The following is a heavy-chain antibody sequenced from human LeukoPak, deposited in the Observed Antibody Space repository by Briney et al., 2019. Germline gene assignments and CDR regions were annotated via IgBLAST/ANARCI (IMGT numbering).Heavy chain of an antibody. Sequence: GASVKVSCKASGYTFTSYYMHWVRQAPGQGLEWMGIINPSGGSTSYAQKFQGRVTITRDRSMSTAYMELSSLRSEDTAMYYCAHSIAVAGSFDYWGQGTLVTVSS. CDR3: AHSIAVAGSFDY. V-gene: IGHV1-46*01. CDR1: GYTFTSYY. D-gene: IGHD6-19*01. J-gene: IGHJ4*02. CDR2: INPSGGST.